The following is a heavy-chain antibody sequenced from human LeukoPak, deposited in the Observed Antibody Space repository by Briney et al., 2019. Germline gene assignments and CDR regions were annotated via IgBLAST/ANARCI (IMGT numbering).Heavy chain of an antibody. CDR3: AKFLPTHIVVANYYFDY. V-gene: IGHV3-23*01. Sequence: GGSLRLSCAASGFTFGSYAMSWVRQAPGKGLEWVSTISGSGGNTYYADSVKGRFTISRDNSKNTLYLQMNSLRAEDTAVYYCAKFLPTHIVVANYYFDYWGQGTLVTVSS. D-gene: IGHD2-21*01. J-gene: IGHJ4*02. CDR2: ISGSGGNT. CDR1: GFTFGSYA.